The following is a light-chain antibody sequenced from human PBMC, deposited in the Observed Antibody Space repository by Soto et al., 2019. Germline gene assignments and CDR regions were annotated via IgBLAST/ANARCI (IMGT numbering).Light chain of an antibody. CDR2: YDS. CDR1: NIGSKR. V-gene: IGLV3-21*04. J-gene: IGLJ1*01. Sequence: SYELTQPPSVSVAPEKTARLTCGGDNIGSKRVHWYRQKPGQAPVLVIYYDSDRPSGIPERLSGSNSGNTATLTINRVEAGDEADYYCQVWDITTDHDVFGTGTKLTVL. CDR3: QVWDITTDHDV.